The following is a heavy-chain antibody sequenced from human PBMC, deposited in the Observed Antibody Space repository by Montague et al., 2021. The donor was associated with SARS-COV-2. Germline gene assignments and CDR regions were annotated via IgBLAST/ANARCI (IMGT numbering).Heavy chain of an antibody. CDR1: GYSISSGYF. Sequence: SETLSLTCTVFGYSISSGYFWAWLRQPPGKGLEWIGSIYHAGYIHYNPSLKSRVSIFIDTSRNQISLRVTDVAAADTAVYYCASAPCVGDCNSLAIWFDPWGQGTLVSVS. CDR2: IYHAGYI. D-gene: IGHD2-21*02. CDR3: ASAPCVGDCNSLAIWFDP. J-gene: IGHJ5*02. V-gene: IGHV4-38-2*02.